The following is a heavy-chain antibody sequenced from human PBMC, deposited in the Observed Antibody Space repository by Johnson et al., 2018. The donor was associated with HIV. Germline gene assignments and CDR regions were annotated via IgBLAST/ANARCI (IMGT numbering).Heavy chain of an antibody. CDR1: GFTLSSYG. V-gene: IGHV3-30*03. CDR3: ARVPNDAFDI. J-gene: IGHJ3*02. CDR2: ISYDGSNK. Sequence: QVQLVESGGGVVQPGRSLRLSCAASGFTLSSYGMHWVRQAPGKGLEWVAVISYDGSNKYYADSVKGRFTISRDNSKNTLYLQMNSLRAEDTAVYYCARVPNDAFDIWGQGTMVTVSS.